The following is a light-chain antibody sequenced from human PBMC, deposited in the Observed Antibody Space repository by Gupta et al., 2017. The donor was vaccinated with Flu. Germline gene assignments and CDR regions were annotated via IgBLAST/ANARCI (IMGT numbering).Light chain of an antibody. CDR1: NSNIGINY. Sequence: NSNIGINYVYWYQQLPAAAPKLIIYKSNRRPSGVPDRFSGSKSGTSASLAISGLRSEDEAEYYCATWDDSLSAVVFGGGTKLTVL. J-gene: IGLJ2*01. CDR3: ATWDDSLSAVV. V-gene: IGLV1-47*01. CDR2: KSN.